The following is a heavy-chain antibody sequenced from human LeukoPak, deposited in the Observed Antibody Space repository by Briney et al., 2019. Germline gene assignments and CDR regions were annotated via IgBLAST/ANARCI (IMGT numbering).Heavy chain of an antibody. CDR1: GYTFTGYY. V-gene: IGHV1-2*02. CDR2: INPNSGGT. CDR3: ARGGDSNYFLKNLEPKDYYYYMDV. Sequence: ASVKVSCKASGYTFTGYYMHWVRQAPGQGLEWMGWINPNSGGTNYAQKFQGRVTMTRDTSISTAYMELSRLRSDDTAVYYCARGGDSNYFLKNLEPKDYYYYMDVWGKGTTVTVSS. D-gene: IGHD4-11*01. J-gene: IGHJ6*03.